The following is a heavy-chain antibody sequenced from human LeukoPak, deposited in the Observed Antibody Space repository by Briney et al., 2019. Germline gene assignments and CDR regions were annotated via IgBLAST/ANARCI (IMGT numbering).Heavy chain of an antibody. Sequence: GASVHVSCMASGYTFTGYYMHWVRQAPGQGLDWMGLINPNSGGTNYAQKFQGRVTMTRDTSISTAYMELSRLRSDDTAVYYCARDRVRRDGYNSRGAGAFDIWGQGTMVTVSS. CDR1: GYTFTGYY. CDR2: INPNSGGT. J-gene: IGHJ3*02. D-gene: IGHD5-24*01. V-gene: IGHV1-2*02. CDR3: ARDRVRRDGYNSRGAGAFDI.